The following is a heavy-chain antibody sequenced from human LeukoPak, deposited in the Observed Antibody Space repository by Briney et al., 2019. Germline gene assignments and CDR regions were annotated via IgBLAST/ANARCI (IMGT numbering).Heavy chain of an antibody. CDR2: IWYDENNK. CDR1: GGTFSDYG. D-gene: IGHD6-13*01. Sequence: PGRSLRLSCAASGGTFSDYGMHWVRQAPGKGLEWVALIWYDENNKYYADSVKGRFTISRDNSKITLYLQMNRLRHGGAGLCYCERVRRTSISWLYYWGQGTLVTISS. J-gene: IGHJ4*02. CDR3: ERVRRTSISWLYY. V-gene: IGHV3-33*01.